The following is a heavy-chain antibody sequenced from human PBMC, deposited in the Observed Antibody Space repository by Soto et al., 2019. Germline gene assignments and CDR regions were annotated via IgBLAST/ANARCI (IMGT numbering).Heavy chain of an antibody. D-gene: IGHD2-2*01. J-gene: IGHJ4*02. CDR3: ARGPRTDGYQVLDS. CDR1: GFTFSEYY. Sequence: VQLVESGGGLVRPGGSLKLSCAAPGFTFSEYYMSWIRQAPGNGLAWVSSISGSSSSRKYADSVRGRFTISRDYDKNSLYLRMNSTRVEDTALYFCARGPRTDGYQVLDSWGQGTLVTVSS. V-gene: IGHV3-11*05. CDR2: ISGSSSSR.